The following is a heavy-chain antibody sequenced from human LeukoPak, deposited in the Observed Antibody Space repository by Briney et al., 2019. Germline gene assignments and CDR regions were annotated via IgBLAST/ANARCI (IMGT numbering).Heavy chain of an antibody. D-gene: IGHD2-15*01. CDR2: IYYSGST. V-gene: IGHV4-30-4*08. Sequence: PSETLSLTCTVSGGSISSSSYYWDWIRQPPGKGLEWIGYIYYSGSTYYNPSLKSRVTISVDTSKNQFSLKLSSVTAADTAVYYCARGGKAAVRFDLWGRGTLVTVSS. CDR1: GGSISSSSYY. J-gene: IGHJ2*01. CDR3: ARGGKAAVRFDL.